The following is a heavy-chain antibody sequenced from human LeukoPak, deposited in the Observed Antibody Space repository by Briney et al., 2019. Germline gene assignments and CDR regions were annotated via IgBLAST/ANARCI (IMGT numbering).Heavy chain of an antibody. CDR2: INTDGSST. J-gene: IGHJ6*02. V-gene: IGHV3-74*01. CDR1: GFTFSSYW. Sequence: GGSLRLSCAASGFTFSSYWMHWVRQAPGKGLVWVSRINTDGSSTSYADSVKGRFTISRDNAKNTLYLQMNSLRAEDTAVYYCGKDVTRGSSWFYGMDVWGQGTTVTVFS. CDR3: GKDVTRGSSWFYGMDV. D-gene: IGHD6-13*01.